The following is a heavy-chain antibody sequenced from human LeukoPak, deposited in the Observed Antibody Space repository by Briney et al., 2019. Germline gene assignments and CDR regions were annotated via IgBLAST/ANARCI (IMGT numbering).Heavy chain of an antibody. CDR3: ARRFISVVVAPDWFDP. CDR2: IYYSGST. CDR1: GGSISSSSYY. V-gene: IGHV4-39*01. Sequence: SETLSLTCTVSGGSISSSSYYWGWIRQPPGKGLELIGSIYYSGSTYYNPSLKSRVTISVDTSKNQFSLKLSSVTAADTAVYCCARRFISVVVAPDWFDPWGQGTLVTVSS. J-gene: IGHJ5*02. D-gene: IGHD2-15*01.